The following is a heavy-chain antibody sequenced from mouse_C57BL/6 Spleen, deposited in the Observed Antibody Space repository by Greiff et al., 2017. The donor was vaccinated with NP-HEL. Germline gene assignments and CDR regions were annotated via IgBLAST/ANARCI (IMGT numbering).Heavy chain of an antibody. V-gene: IGHV1-81*01. J-gene: IGHJ2*01. CDR2: IYPRRGNT. CDR1: GYTFTSYG. D-gene: IGHD1-1*01. Sequence: QVQLKESGAELARPGASVKLSCKASGYTFTSYGISWVKQRTGQGLEWIGEIYPRRGNTYYNEKFKGKATLTADTSSSTAYMELRSLTSEDSAVYFCARGITTVADYWGQGTTLTVSS. CDR3: ARGITTVADY.